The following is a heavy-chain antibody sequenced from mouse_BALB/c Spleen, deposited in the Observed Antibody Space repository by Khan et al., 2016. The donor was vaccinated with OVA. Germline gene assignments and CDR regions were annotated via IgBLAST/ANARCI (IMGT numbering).Heavy chain of an antibody. CDR2: ISTYYGDA. J-gene: IGHJ3*01. CDR3: TRRWGGNRFAY. D-gene: IGHD1-1*02. V-gene: IGHV1S137*01. Sequence: QVQLKQSGAELVRPGVSVKISCKGSGYTFTDFTMHWVKQSHAKSLEWIGVISTYYGDATYNQKFKGKATMTVDKASSTAYMELARLTSEDSAIYYWTRRWGGNRFAYWGQGTLVTVSA. CDR1: GYTFTDFT.